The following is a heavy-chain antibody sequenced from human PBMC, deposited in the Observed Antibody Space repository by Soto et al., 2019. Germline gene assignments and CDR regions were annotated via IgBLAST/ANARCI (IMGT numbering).Heavy chain of an antibody. D-gene: IGHD1-26*01. CDR2: IYYSGST. V-gene: IGHV4-59*08. CDR3: ARRYGSAIDY. J-gene: IGHJ4*02. Sequence: SETMCLTCTVSGGNIGSYCWSWIRQNTGKGLEWIGYIYYSGSTNYNPSLKSRVTISVDTSKNQFSLKLSSVTAADTAVYYCARRYGSAIDYWGQGTLVTVSS. CDR1: GGNIGSYC.